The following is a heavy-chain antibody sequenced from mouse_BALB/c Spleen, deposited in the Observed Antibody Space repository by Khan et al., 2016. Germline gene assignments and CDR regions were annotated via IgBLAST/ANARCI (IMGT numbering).Heavy chain of an antibody. CDR3: ARSATWGGLAY. V-gene: IGHV3-2*02. CDR2: ISYSGTT. Sequence: VQLKQSGPGLVKPSQSLSLTCTVAGYSITSDYAWNWIRQFPGNKLEWMGYISYSGTTSYNPSLKSRISITRDTSKNQFFLHLNSVTTEDTARYYCARSATWGGLAYWGQGTLVTVSA. D-gene: IGHD4-1*01. CDR1: GYSITSDYA. J-gene: IGHJ3*01.